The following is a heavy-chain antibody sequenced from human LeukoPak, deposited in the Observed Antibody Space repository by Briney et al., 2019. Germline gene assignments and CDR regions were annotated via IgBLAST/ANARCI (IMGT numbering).Heavy chain of an antibody. Sequence: GASVKVSCKASGYTFTSYDINWVRQATGQGLEWMGWINPNSGGTNYAQKFQGRVTMTRDTSISTAYMELSRLRSDDTAVYYCAREEKNYYDSSGYPLDYWGQGTLVTVSS. V-gene: IGHV1-2*02. CDR2: INPNSGGT. CDR3: AREEKNYYDSSGYPLDY. D-gene: IGHD3-22*01. CDR1: GYTFTSYD. J-gene: IGHJ4*02.